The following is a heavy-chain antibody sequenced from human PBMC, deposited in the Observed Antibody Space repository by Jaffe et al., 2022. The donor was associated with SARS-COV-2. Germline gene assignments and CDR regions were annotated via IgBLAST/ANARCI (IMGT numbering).Heavy chain of an antibody. V-gene: IGHV3-21*01. D-gene: IGHD6-19*01. Sequence: EVQLVESGGGLVKPGGSLRLSCAASGFTFSSYSMNWVRQAPGKGLEWVSSISSSSSYIYYADSVKGRFTISRDNAKNSLYLQMNSLRAEDTAVYYCARDGLKGGSGWYFDYWGQGTLVTVSS. CDR1: GFTFSSYS. CDR2: ISSSSSYI. J-gene: IGHJ4*02. CDR3: ARDGLKGGSGWYFDY.